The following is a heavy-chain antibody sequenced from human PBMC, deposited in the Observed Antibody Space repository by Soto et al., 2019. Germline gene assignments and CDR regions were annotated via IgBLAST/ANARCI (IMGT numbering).Heavy chain of an antibody. D-gene: IGHD5-12*01. CDR1: GFSFNTFD. Sequence: EVQLVESGGDLVEPGGSLRLSCAASGFSFNTFDMSWVRQAPGKGLEWVSVILGRDDTTYYADSVKDRFTISRDTFKNTLHLQMNSLRVEDTALYFCTKGAWLDYWGQGTLVTVSS. CDR2: ILGRDDTT. J-gene: IGHJ4*02. V-gene: IGHV3-23*04. CDR3: TKGAWLDY.